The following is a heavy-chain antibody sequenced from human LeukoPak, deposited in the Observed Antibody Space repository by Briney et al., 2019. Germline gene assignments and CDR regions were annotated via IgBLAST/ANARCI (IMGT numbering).Heavy chain of an antibody. D-gene: IGHD6-13*01. CDR1: GFTFSSYG. Sequence: PGGSLRLSCAASGFTFSSYGMHWVRQAPGKGLEWVAVISYDGSNKYYADSVKGRFTISRDNSKNTLYLQMNSLRAEDTAVYYCAKDSWIQGAAAAGNDYWGQGTLVTVSS. CDR2: ISYDGSNK. CDR3: AKDSWIQGAAAAGNDY. V-gene: IGHV3-30*18. J-gene: IGHJ4*02.